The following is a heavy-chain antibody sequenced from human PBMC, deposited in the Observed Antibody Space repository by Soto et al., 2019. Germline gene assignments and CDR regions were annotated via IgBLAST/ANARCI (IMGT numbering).Heavy chain of an antibody. CDR2: ISAYNGNT. D-gene: IGHD6-19*01. J-gene: IGHJ6*02. Sequence: SSVKVSRKASVYTISIYRSSRGRHTPGKGLEWMGWISAYNGNTNCAQKLQGRVTMTTDSSTSPAYMELRSLRSDDTAVYYCARDLRSHEQGGVPHYYYGMDVWGQGTTVTVTS. V-gene: IGHV1-18*01. CDR3: ARDLRSHEQGGVPHYYYGMDV. CDR1: VYTISIYR.